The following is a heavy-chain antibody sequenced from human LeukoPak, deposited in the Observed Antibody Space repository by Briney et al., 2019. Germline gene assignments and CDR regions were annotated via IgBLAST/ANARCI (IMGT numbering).Heavy chain of an antibody. Sequence: PGGSLRLSCAASGLTFSSYAMSWVRQAPGKGLEWVSAISGGGGNTYYADSVTGRFTISRDNSKNTLDLQLNSLRAEDTAVYYCAKEERAAAGRDFEYWGQGTLVTVSS. CDR1: GLTFSSYA. D-gene: IGHD6-13*01. CDR3: AKEERAAAGRDFEY. J-gene: IGHJ4*02. V-gene: IGHV3-23*01. CDR2: ISGGGGNT.